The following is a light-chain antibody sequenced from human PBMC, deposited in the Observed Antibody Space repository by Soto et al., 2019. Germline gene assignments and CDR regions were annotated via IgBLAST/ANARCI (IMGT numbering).Light chain of an antibody. V-gene: IGLV1-40*01. CDR1: SSNIGAGYD. J-gene: IGLJ3*02. CDR2: GNS. Sequence: QSVLTQPPSVSGAPGQRVTISCTGSSSNIGAGYDVHWYQQLPGTAPKLLIYGNSNRPSGVPDRFSGSKSGTSASLATTGRQAEGEADYDCQACDSGLSGWVFGGGTKRTV. CDR3: QACDSGLSGWV.